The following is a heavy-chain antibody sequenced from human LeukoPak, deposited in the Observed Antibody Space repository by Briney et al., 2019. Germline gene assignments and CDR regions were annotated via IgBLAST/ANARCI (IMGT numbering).Heavy chain of an antibody. CDR2: IWYDGSDK. V-gene: IGHV3-33*01. CDR1: GFTFSSYG. Sequence: GGSLTLSCAASGFTFSSYGMHWVRQAPGKGLEWVAVIWYDGSDKYYADSVKGRFTISRDNSKNTLYRQVDSVIAADTGVFLCARDHRGGPLVWGQGTLVTVS. J-gene: IGHJ4*02. CDR3: ARDHRGGPLV. D-gene: IGHD3-16*01.